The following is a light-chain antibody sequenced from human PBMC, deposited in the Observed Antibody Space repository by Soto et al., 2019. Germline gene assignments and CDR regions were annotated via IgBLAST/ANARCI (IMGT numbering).Light chain of an antibody. CDR3: CSYAGSSYV. CDR1: SSDVGSYNL. J-gene: IGLJ1*01. Sequence: QSALTQPASVSGSPGQSITISCTGTSSDVGSYNLVSWYQQHPGKAPKLMIYEVSKRPSGVSNRFSGSKSGNTASLTISGLQAEDEADHYCCSYAGSSYVFGTGTKVTVL. CDR2: EVS. V-gene: IGLV2-23*02.